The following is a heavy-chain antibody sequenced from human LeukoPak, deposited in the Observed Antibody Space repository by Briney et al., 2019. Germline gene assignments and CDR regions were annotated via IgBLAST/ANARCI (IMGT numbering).Heavy chain of an antibody. CDR1: GYTFTGYY. CDR3: AADPSFADIVSVNYYYMDV. D-gene: IGHD2-15*01. V-gene: IGHV1-2*02. J-gene: IGHJ6*03. CDR2: INPGNGGT. Sequence: ASVKVSCKASGYTFTGYYMHWVRQAPGQGLEWMGWINPGNGGTNYAQKFQGRVTMTRDTSISTAYMELSRLRSEDTAVYYCAADPSFADIVSVNYYYMDVWGKGTTVTVSS.